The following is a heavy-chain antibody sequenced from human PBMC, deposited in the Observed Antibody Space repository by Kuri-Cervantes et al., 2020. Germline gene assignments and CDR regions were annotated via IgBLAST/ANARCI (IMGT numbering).Heavy chain of an antibody. CDR3: ARDRLGGYGMDV. V-gene: IGHV3-30-3*01. Sequence: GESLKISCAASGFTFSSYAMHWVRQAPGKGLEWVAVISYDGSNEYYADSVTGRFTISRDNSKNTLYLQMNSLRAEDTAVYYCARDRLGGYGMDVWGQGTTVTVSS. J-gene: IGHJ6*02. CDR1: GFTFSSYA. D-gene: IGHD3-16*01. CDR2: ISYDGSNE.